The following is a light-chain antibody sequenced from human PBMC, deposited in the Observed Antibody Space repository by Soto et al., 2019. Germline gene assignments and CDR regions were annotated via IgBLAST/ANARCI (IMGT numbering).Light chain of an antibody. CDR2: DAS. J-gene: IGKJ1*01. Sequence: DIQLTQSPSTLSASVGDRVTITCRASQSLNNRLAWYQQKPGKAPKLLIYDASTLESGVSSRFSGSGSGTEFTLTISSLQPEDFATYYCQQPIETFGQGTKVDIK. V-gene: IGKV1-5*01. CDR3: QQPIET. CDR1: QSLNNR.